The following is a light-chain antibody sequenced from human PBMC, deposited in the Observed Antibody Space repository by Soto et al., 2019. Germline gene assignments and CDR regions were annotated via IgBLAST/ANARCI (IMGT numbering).Light chain of an antibody. CDR3: QQSYSTPRT. CDR2: AAS. CDR1: QSISSY. V-gene: IGKV1-39*01. J-gene: IGKJ1*01. Sequence: DIQMTQSPSSLPASLGDRVTITCRASQSISSYLNWYQQKPGKAPKLLIYAASSLQSGVPSRFSGSGSGTDFTLTISSLQPEDFATYYCQQSYSTPRTFGQGTKVDIK.